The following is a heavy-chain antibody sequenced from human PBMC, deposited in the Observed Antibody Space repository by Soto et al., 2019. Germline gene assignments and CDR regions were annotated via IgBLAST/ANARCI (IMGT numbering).Heavy chain of an antibody. CDR2: IYYSGST. V-gene: IGHV4-30-4*01. CDR1: GGSISSGDYY. CDR3: ARDRLAGSDGNWFNP. J-gene: IGHJ5*02. Sequence: SETLSLTCTVSGGSISSGDYYWSWIRQPPGKGLEWIGYIYYSGSTYYNPSLKSRVTISVDTSKNQFSLKLSSVTAADTAVYYCARDRLAGSDGNWFNPWGQGTLVTVSS. D-gene: IGHD6-19*01.